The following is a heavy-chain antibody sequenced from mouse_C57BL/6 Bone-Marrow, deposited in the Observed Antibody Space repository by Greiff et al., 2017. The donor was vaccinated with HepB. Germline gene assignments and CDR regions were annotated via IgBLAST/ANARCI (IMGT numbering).Heavy chain of an antibody. D-gene: IGHD1-1*01. CDR2: IRSKSNNYAT. V-gene: IGHV10-1*01. J-gene: IGHJ1*03. Sequence: EVQVVESGGGLVQPKGSLKLSCAASGFSFNTYAMNWVRQAPGKGLEWVARIRSKSNNYATYYADSVKDRFTISRDDSESMLYLQMNNLKTEDTAMYYCVRGITTGYFDVWGTGTTVTVSS. CDR1: GFSFNTYA. CDR3: VRGITTGYFDV.